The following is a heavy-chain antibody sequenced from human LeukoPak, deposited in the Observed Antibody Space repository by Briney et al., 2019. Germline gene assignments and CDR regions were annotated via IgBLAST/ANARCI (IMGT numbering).Heavy chain of an antibody. J-gene: IGHJ4*02. Sequence: GASVKLSCKASGYTFSSYAISWVRQAPGPGLEWMGGIIPIFGTANYAQKFQGRVTITADESTSTAYMELSSLRSEDTAVYYCARSGGPQYSSSWYEGSQLDYWGQGTLVTASS. CDR1: GYTFSSYA. V-gene: IGHV1-69*13. CDR2: IIPIFGTA. CDR3: ARSGGPQYSSSWYEGSQLDY. D-gene: IGHD6-13*01.